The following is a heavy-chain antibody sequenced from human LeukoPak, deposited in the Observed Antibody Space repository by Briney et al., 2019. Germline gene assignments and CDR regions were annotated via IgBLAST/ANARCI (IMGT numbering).Heavy chain of an antibody. CDR1: GFTFSGSA. Sequence: GGSLRLSCAASGFTFSGSAMHWVRQASGKGLEWVGRIRSKANSYATAYAASVKGRFTISRDDSKNTAYLQMNSLKTEDTAVYYCAGATTVVTPLGPQTSMPPYYWGQGTLVTVSS. CDR2: IRSKANSYAT. J-gene: IGHJ4*02. D-gene: IGHD4-23*01. V-gene: IGHV3-73*01. CDR3: AGATTVVTPLGPQTSMPPYY.